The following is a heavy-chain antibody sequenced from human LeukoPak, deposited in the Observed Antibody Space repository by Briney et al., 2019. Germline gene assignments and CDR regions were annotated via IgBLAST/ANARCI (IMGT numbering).Heavy chain of an antibody. D-gene: IGHD2-8*01. Sequence: SETLSLTCTVSGASISSSNWNWIRQAPGKGLEWIGYITFSGGTNYHPSLGSRVTISLDMSKNQFSLKLTSVTAADTAIYYCAKDSVYATNWYDPWGQGTLVTVSS. CDR1: GASISSSN. CDR2: ITFSGGT. CDR3: AKDSVYATNWYDP. V-gene: IGHV4-59*01. J-gene: IGHJ5*02.